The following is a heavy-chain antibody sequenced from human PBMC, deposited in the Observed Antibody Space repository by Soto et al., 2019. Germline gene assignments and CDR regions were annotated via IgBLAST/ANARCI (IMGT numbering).Heavy chain of an antibody. J-gene: IGHJ3*02. V-gene: IGHV1-24*01. CDR2: FDPEDGET. CDR1: GYTLTELS. CDR3: ATAEKSGYYYQSAFDI. Sequence: ASVKVSCKVSGYTLTELSMHWVRQAPGKGLEWMGGFDPEDGETIYAQKFQGRVTMTEDTSTDTAYMELSSLRSEDTAVYYCATAEKSGYYYQSAFDIWGQGTMVTVSS. D-gene: IGHD3-22*01.